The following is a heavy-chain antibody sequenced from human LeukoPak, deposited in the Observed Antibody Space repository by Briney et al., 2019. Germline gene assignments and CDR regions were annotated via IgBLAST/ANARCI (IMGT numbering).Heavy chain of an antibody. V-gene: IGHV4-59*01. CDR2: IYYSGST. CDR3: AMGDYYDSSGCPLLYY. CDR1: GGSISSYY. J-gene: IGHJ4*02. D-gene: IGHD3-22*01. Sequence: PSETLSLTCTVSGGSISSYYWSWIRQPPGKGLEWIGYIYYSGSTNYNPSLKSRVTISVDTSKNQFSLKLSSVTAADTAVYYCAMGDYYDSSGCPLLYYWGQGTLVTVSS.